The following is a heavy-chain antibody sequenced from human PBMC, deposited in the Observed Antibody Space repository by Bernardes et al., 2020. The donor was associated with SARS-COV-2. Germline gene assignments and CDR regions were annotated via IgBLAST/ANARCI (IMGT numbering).Heavy chain of an antibody. CDR2: ISYDGSNK. D-gene: IGHD1-7*01. V-gene: IGHV3-30*03. J-gene: IGHJ5*02. CDR3: AREATNWNYVPEVGGWFDP. Sequence: GGSLRLSCAASGFTFSSYGMHCVRQAPGKGLEWVAVISYDGSNKYYADSVKGRFTISRDNSKNTPYLQMNSLRAEDTAVYYCAREATNWNYVPEVGGWFDPWGQGTLVTVSS. CDR1: GFTFSSYG.